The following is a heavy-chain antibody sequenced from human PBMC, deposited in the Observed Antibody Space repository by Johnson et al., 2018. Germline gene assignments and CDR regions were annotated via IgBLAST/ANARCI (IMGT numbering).Heavy chain of an antibody. D-gene: IGHD2-15*01. V-gene: IGHV4-59*01. Sequence: QVQLQESGPGLVKPSETLSLPCTVSGGSIRSYSWSWIRQPPGKGLEWIGYIYYSGSTNDNPSLKSRVTTSVDTSKNQFSLKLSDVTDAGTAVYNCARGGGSRSAGYFYYYYMDGWGKGTTVTVSS. CDR3: ARGGGSRSAGYFYYYYMDG. J-gene: IGHJ6*03. CDR2: IYYSGST. CDR1: GGSIRSYS.